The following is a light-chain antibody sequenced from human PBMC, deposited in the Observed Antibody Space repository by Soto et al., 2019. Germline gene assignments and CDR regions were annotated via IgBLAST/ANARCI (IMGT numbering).Light chain of an antibody. J-gene: IGKJ1*01. V-gene: IGKV3-20*01. CDR1: QSVMSNY. Sequence: EIVMTQSPATLSVSPGERGTLCWMGSQSVMSNYLSWYQQKPGQAPRLLIYGVSTRATDIPARFSGSGSGTGFSLTISRLEPEDFAVYYCQQYGNSVRTFGQGTKVDI. CDR3: QQYGNSVRT. CDR2: GVS.